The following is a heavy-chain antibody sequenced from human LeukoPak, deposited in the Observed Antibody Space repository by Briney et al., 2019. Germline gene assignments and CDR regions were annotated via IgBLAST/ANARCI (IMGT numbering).Heavy chain of an antibody. J-gene: IGHJ6*03. CDR1: GGSISSGGYY. D-gene: IGHD1-26*01. CDR3: ARESLSGSYCYYCYYMDL. V-gene: IGHV4-61*08. Sequence: TSSETLSLTCTVSGGSISSGGYYWSWIRQPPGKGLEWIVYIYYSGSTNDNPSLKSRVTISVDSSKNQFSLKLSSVTAADTAVYYCARESLSGSYCYYCYYMDLWGKGTTVTVSS. CDR2: IYYSGST.